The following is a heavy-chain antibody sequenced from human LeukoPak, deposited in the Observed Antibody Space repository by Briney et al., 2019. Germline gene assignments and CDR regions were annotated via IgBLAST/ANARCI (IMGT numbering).Heavy chain of an antibody. CDR2: ISGSGGST. D-gene: IGHD4-11*01. V-gene: IGHV3-23*01. J-gene: IGHJ6*03. Sequence: GGSLRLSCAASGFTFSSYEMNWVRQAPGKGLEWVSAISGSGGSTYYADSVKGRFTISRDNAKNSLYLQMNSLRAEDTAVYYCVRGVPKTSYYYYYMDVWGKGTTVTVSS. CDR1: GFTFSSYE. CDR3: VRGVPKTSYYYYYMDV.